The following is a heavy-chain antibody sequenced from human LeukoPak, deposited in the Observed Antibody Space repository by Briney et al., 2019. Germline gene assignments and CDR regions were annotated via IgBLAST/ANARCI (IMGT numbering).Heavy chain of an antibody. CDR1: GFTFSSYS. V-gene: IGHV3-21*01. CDR2: ISSSSSYI. D-gene: IGHD3-22*01. CDR3: ARDPPYYYDSSGYSYFDY. J-gene: IGHJ4*02. Sequence: GGSLRLSCAASGFTFSSYSMNWVRQAPGKGLEWVSSISSSSSYIYYADSVKGRFTISRDNAKNSLYLQMNSLRAEDTAVYYCARDPPYYYDSSGYSYFDYWGQGTLVTVSS.